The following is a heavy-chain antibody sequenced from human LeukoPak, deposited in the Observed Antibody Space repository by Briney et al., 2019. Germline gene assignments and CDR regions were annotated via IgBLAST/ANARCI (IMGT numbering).Heavy chain of an antibody. J-gene: IGHJ4*02. V-gene: IGHV3-48*03. CDR2: ISSSGSTI. Sequence: PGGSLRLSCAASGFTFSSYEMNWVRQAPGKGLEWVSYISSSGSTIYYADSVKGRFTISRDNAKNSLYLQMNSLRAEDTAVYYCARPHYYDSSGYAYWGQGTLVTVSS. CDR3: ARPHYYDSSGYAY. CDR1: GFTFSSYE. D-gene: IGHD3-22*01.